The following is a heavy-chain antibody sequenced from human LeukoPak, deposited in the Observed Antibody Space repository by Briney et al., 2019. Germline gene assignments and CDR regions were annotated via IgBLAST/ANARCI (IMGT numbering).Heavy chain of an antibody. J-gene: IGHJ6*03. D-gene: IGHD6-6*01. V-gene: IGHV3-21*01. CDR2: ISSSSSYI. CDR3: ARDQGIWIAARPTPYYYYYMDV. Sequence: GGSLRLSCAASGFTFSSYSMNWVRQAPGKGLEWVSSISSSSSYIYYADSVKGRFTISRDNAKNSLYLQMNSLRAGDTAVYYCARDQGIWIAARPTPYYYYYMDVWGKGTTVTVSS. CDR1: GFTFSSYS.